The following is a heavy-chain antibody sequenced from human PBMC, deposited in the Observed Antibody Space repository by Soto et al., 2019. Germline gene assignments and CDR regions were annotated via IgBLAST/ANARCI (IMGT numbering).Heavy chain of an antibody. CDR3: APLFYDSSGYLFDY. CDR2: IVVGSGNT. D-gene: IGHD3-22*01. Sequence: ASVKVSCQASGFTFTSSAVQWVRQARGQRLEGVGWIVVGSGNTNYAQKFQERVTITRDMSTSTAYMELSSLRSEDTAVYYCAPLFYDSSGYLFDYWGQGTLVTVSS. J-gene: IGHJ4*02. V-gene: IGHV1-58*01. CDR1: GFTFTSSA.